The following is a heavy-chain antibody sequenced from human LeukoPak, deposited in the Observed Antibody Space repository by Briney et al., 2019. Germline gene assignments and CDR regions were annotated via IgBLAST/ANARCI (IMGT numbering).Heavy chain of an antibody. Sequence: GESLKSSCKGPGYSFTSYWIGWVRQMPGEGLEWMGIIYPGNSDTRYSPSFQGQVTISADKSITTAYLQSHSLQASDTAMYYCARLPGCSGSLVAYDYWGQGTLVTVSS. V-gene: IGHV5-51*01. J-gene: IGHJ4*02. CDR1: GYSFTSYW. CDR3: ARLPGCSGSLVAYDY. D-gene: IGHD3-10*02. CDR2: IYPGNSDT.